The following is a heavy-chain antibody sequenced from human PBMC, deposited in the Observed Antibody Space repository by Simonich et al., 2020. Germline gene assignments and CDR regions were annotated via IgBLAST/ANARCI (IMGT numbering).Heavy chain of an antibody. Sequence: QVQLVQSGAEVKKPGASVKVSCQASGYTFTGYYMHWVRQAPGQGLEWRGWNNPNGGGTNDAQKFQGRVTMTRNTSISTAYMELSRLRSDDTAVYYCARDPVVPAAIRNAFDIWGQGTMVTVSS. CDR2: NNPNGGGT. J-gene: IGHJ3*02. CDR1: GYTFTGYY. D-gene: IGHD2-2*01. CDR3: ARDPVVPAAIRNAFDI. V-gene: IGHV1-2*02.